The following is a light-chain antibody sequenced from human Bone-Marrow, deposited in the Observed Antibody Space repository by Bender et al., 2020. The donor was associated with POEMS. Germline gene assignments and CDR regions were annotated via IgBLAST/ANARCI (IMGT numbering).Light chain of an antibody. Sequence: QSVLTQPPSASGTPGQSVIISCSGTDSNFGGNNVNWYQHLPGTAPRLFVYLNYQRPSGVSDRFSGSKSGNTASLTISGLQAEDEADYYCRSYTRTTTGYVFGTGNKVTVL. CDR1: DSNFGGNN. CDR2: LNY. J-gene: IGLJ1*01. V-gene: IGLV1-44*01. CDR3: RSYTRTTTGYV.